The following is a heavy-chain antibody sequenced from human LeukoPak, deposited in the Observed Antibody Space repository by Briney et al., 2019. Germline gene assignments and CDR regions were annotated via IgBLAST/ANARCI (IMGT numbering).Heavy chain of an antibody. CDR2: IYYSGST. Sequence: SETLSFTCTVSGGSISSGGYYWSWIRQHPGKGLEWIGYIYYSGSTYYNPSLKSRVTISVDTSKNQFSLKLSSVTAADTAVYYCARDPLYGSGSCYWGQGTLVTVSS. CDR1: GGSISSGGYY. V-gene: IGHV4-31*03. CDR3: ARDPLYGSGSCY. D-gene: IGHD3-10*01. J-gene: IGHJ4*02.